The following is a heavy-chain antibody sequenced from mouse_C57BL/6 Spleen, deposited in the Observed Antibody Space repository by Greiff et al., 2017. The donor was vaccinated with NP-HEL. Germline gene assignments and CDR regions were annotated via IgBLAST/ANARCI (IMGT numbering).Heavy chain of an antibody. J-gene: IGHJ4*01. D-gene: IGHD1-1*01. CDR2: IDPSDSYT. Sequence: QVQLQQPGAELVMPGASVKLSCKASGYTFTSYWMHWVKQRPGQGLEWIGEIDPSDSYTNYNQKFKGKSTLTVDKSSSTAYMQLSSLTSEDSAVYYCATPYYYGSSYYAMDYWGQGTSVTVSS. CDR3: ATPYYYGSSYYAMDY. V-gene: IGHV1-69*01. CDR1: GYTFTSYW.